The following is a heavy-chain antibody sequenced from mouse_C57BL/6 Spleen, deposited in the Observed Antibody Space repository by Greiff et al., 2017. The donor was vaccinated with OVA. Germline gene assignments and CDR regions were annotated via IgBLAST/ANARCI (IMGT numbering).Heavy chain of an antibody. CDR2: ISYDGSN. Sequence: EVHLVESGPGLVKPSQSLSLTCSVTGYSITSGYYWNWIRQFPGNKLEWMGYISYDGSNNYNPSLKNRISITRDTSKNQFFLKLNSVTTEDTATYYCARDYYGYWGKGTTLTVSS. D-gene: IGHD1-1*01. J-gene: IGHJ2*01. CDR1: GYSITSGYY. CDR3: ARDYYGY. V-gene: IGHV3-6*01.